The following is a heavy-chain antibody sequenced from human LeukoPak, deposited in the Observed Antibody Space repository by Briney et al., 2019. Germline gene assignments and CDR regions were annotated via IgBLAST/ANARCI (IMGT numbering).Heavy chain of an antibody. V-gene: IGHV4-34*01. CDR2: INHSGST. J-gene: IGHJ4*02. CDR3: ARGGLSYSSSRRAREFDY. Sequence: PSETLSLTCAVYGGSFSGYYWSWIRQPPGKGLEWIGEINHSGSTNYNPSLKSRVTISVDTSKNQFSLKLSSVTAADTAVYYCARGGLSYSSSRRAREFDYWGQGTLVTVSS. D-gene: IGHD6-13*01. CDR1: GGSFSGYY.